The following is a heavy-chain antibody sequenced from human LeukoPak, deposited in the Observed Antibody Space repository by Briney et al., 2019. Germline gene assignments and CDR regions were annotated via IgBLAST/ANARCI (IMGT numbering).Heavy chain of an antibody. CDR3: VKVEDSSSWYRAFDI. Sequence: RSLRLSCAASGFTFSSYAMSWVRQAPGKWLEWVSGISGSGGSTYYADSVKGRSPFSRDNSKNLVYLQMNSLRAEDTAVYYCVKVEDSSSWYRAFDIWGQGTMVTVSS. CDR1: GFTFSSYA. CDR2: ISGSGGST. J-gene: IGHJ3*02. D-gene: IGHD6-13*01. V-gene: IGHV3-23*01.